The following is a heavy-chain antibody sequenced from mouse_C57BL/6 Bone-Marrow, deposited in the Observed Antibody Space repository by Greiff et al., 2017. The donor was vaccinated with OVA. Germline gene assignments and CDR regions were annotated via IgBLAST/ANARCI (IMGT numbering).Heavy chain of an antibody. D-gene: IGHD1-1*01. CDR1: GYTFTDYY. CDR3: ARSYYGSSYNWYFDV. CDR2: INPNNGGT. Sequence: VQLQQSGPELVKPGASVKISCKASGYTFTDYYINLVKQSHGKSLEWIGDINPNNGGTSYNQKFKGKATLTVDKSSSTAYMELRSLTSEDSAVYYCARSYYGSSYNWYFDVWGTGTTVTVSS. J-gene: IGHJ1*03. V-gene: IGHV1-26*01.